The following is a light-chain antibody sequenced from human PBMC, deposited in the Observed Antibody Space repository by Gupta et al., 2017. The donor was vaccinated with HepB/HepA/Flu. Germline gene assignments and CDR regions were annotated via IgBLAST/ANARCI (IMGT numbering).Light chain of an antibody. CDR2: GES. CDR3: QQVDDSPAT. V-gene: IGKV3-20*01. J-gene: IGKJ2*01. Sequence: ASQTFTTNYLAWYQQRSGQPPRLLIHGESIRATGIPDRFSGSGSGRDFTLAISSVEPEDSAVYFCQQVDDSPATFGQGTKLQI. CDR1: QTFTTNY.